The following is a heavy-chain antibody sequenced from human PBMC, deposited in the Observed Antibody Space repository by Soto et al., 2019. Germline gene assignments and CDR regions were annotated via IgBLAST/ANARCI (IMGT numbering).Heavy chain of an antibody. J-gene: IGHJ6*02. V-gene: IGHV3-15*07. D-gene: IGHD3-10*01. CDR2: IKSKTDGGTT. CDR3: PTDRGIWYYYYGMDV. Sequence: GGSLRLSCAASGFTFSNAWMNWVRQAPGKGLEWVGRIKSKTDGGTTDYAAPVKGRFTISRDDSKNTLYLQMNSLKTEDTAVYYCPTDRGIWYYYYGMDVWGQGTTVTVSS. CDR1: GFTFSNAW.